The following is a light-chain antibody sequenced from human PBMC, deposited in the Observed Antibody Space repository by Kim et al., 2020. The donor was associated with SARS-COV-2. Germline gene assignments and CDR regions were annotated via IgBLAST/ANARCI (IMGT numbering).Light chain of an antibody. V-gene: IGLV3-21*01. J-gene: IGLJ3*02. CDR3: QVWDTSSDYLGV. CDR2: YDT. CDR1: NIADKS. Sequence: PGQTATISCGGSNIADKSVNWYQQKPGQAPILVIHYDTDRLSGIHERFSGSKSGNTATLTVSWVEAGDEADYYCQVWDTSSDYLGVFGGGTQLTVL.